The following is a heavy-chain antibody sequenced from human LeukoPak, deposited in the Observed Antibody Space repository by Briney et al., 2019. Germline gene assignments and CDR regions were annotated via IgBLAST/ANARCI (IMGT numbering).Heavy chain of an antibody. Sequence: SETLSLTCTVSGGSLSSYYWSWIRQPPGKGLEWIGYIYYSGSTNYNPSLKSRVTISVDTSKNQFSLKLSSVTAADTAVYYCARSYCSGGSCYSGWFDPWGQGTLVTVSS. CDR2: IYYSGST. V-gene: IGHV4-59*01. CDR3: ARSYCSGGSCYSGWFDP. D-gene: IGHD2-15*01. J-gene: IGHJ5*02. CDR1: GGSLSSYY.